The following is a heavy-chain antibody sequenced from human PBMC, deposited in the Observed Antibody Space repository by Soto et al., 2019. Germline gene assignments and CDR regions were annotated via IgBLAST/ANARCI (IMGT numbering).Heavy chain of an antibody. CDR2: IYYSGST. Sequence: SDTLSLTFHLPSDSISCRPYYWGWTRQPPGKGLEWIGSIYYSGSTHNTPSLKSRVTMSVDTYTNQFSLKLNSVTAADTAVYYCARVPTPWGQGTLVTVS. CDR3: ARVPTP. V-gene: IGHV4-39*01. J-gene: IGHJ5*02. CDR1: SDSISCRPYY.